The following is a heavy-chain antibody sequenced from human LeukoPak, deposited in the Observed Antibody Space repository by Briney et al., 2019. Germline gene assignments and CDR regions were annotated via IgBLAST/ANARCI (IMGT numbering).Heavy chain of an antibody. D-gene: IGHD2/OR15-2a*01. CDR2: IIPIFGTA. CDR3: ASWDHETTPFTDY. CDR1: GGTFSSYA. Sequence: SVKVSCKASGGTFSSYAISWVRQAPGQGLEWMGGIIPIFGTANYAQKFQGRVTITADKSTSTAYMELSSLRSEDTAVYYCASWDHETTPFTDYWGQGTLVTVSS. V-gene: IGHV1-69*06. J-gene: IGHJ4*02.